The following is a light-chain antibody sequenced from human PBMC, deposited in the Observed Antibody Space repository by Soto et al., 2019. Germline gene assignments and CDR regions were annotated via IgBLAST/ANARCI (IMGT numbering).Light chain of an antibody. J-gene: IGKJ4*01. CDR3: QQLNSYS. Sequence: DIQLTQSPSFLSASVGDRVTITCRASQGISSYLAWYQQKPGQAPKLLIYAASTLQSGVTSRFSGSGSGTEFTLTISSLQLEDFATYYCQQLNSYSFGGGTKVEIK. CDR2: AAS. V-gene: IGKV1-9*01. CDR1: QGISSY.